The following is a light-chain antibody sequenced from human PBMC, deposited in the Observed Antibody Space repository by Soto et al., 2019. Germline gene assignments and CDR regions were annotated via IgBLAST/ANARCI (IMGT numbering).Light chain of an antibody. Sequence: EIMLTQSPGTLSLSPGEGATLSCRASQSVSSSYLAWYQQKPGQAPRLLIYGASSRATGIPDRFSGSGSGTDFTLTISRLEPEDFAVYYCQQYGSSRTLGQGTKVDIK. V-gene: IGKV3-20*01. J-gene: IGKJ1*01. CDR3: QQYGSSRT. CDR1: QSVSSSY. CDR2: GAS.